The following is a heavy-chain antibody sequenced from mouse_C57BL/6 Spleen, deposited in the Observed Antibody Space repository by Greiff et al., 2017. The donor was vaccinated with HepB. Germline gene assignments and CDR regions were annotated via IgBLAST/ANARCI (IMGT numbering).Heavy chain of an antibody. J-gene: IGHJ4*01. D-gene: IGHD1-1*01. CDR2: IYPGNSDT. CDR1: GYTFTSYW. Sequence: VQLKQSGTVLARPGASVKMSCKTSGYTFTSYWMHWVQQRPGKGLEWIGAIYPGNSDTSYKQKFKGTAKLTAVTSASTDYMELSSLTNKDSEVYNYADYGSSQMDYWGQGTSVTVSS. V-gene: IGHV1-5*01. CDR3: ADYGSSQMDY.